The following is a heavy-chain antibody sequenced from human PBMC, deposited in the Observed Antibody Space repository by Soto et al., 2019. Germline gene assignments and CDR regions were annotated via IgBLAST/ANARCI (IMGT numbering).Heavy chain of an antibody. Sequence: QVQLQQWGAGLLRPSETLSLTCAFYGGSFDDFYWSWVRQSPGKGLEWVGEISHDGGTNYSPSLASRVSISVDTSKNQFALHLRSVTDADTGLYYCARGQLVWYGDVTPYHRDMAVWGQVTTVTVSS. CDR3: ARGQLVWYGDVTPYHRDMAV. CDR2: ISHDGGT. CDR1: GGSFDDFY. V-gene: IGHV4-34*02. J-gene: IGHJ6*01. D-gene: IGHD3-10*01.